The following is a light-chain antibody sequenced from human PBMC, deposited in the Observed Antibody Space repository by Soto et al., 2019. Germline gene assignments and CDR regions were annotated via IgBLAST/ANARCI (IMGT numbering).Light chain of an antibody. CDR1: NLGSKS. CDR3: QVWDKSSDHVV. J-gene: IGLJ2*01. CDR2: FDS. V-gene: IGLV3-21*04. Sequence: SYELTQPPSVSEAPGKTARITCGGNNLGSKSVNWYQQRPGQAPVLVIYFDSDRPSGIPERFSGSNSGNTSTLTISRVEAGDEADYFCQVWDKSSDHVVFGGGIKVTVL.